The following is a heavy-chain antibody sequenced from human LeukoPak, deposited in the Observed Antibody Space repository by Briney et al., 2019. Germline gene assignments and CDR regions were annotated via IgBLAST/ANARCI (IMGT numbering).Heavy chain of an antibody. J-gene: IGHJ6*02. CDR2: ISYDGSNK. Sequence: GGSLRLSCAASGFTFSTYWMSWVRQAPGKGLEWVAVISYDGSNKYHADSVKGRFTISRDNSKNTLYLQMNSLRAEDTAVYYCAKDFAEYSGYDDLMDVWGQGTTVTVSS. CDR1: GFTFSTYW. V-gene: IGHV3-30*18. D-gene: IGHD5-12*01. CDR3: AKDFAEYSGYDDLMDV.